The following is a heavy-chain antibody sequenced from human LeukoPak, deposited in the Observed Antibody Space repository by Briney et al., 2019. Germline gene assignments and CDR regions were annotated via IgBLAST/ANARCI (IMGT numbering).Heavy chain of an antibody. V-gene: IGHV3-48*03. J-gene: IGHJ6*02. Sequence: PGGSLRLSCAASGFTLSSYEMNWVRQAPGKGLEWVSYISRSGSTKYYADSVKGRFTISRDSAKNSLYLQMNSLRAEDTAVYYCARAYLAIAVPALYGMDVWGQGTTVTVSS. D-gene: IGHD2-2*01. CDR3: ARAYLAIAVPALYGMDV. CDR1: GFTLSSYE. CDR2: ISRSGSTK.